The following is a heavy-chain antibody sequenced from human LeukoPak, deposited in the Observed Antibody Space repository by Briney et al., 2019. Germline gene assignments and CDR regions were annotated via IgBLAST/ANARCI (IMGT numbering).Heavy chain of an antibody. CDR2: IYSTGST. D-gene: IGHD6-13*01. CDR1: GGSISSYY. Sequence: SETLSLTCTVSGGSISSYYWRWVRQPAGKGMEWLGRIYSTGSTNYNPSLRRRVTMSVDTSKNQLSLMLRSVTAADTAVYYCARQIASAGTAGFDFWGQGALVTVSS. V-gene: IGHV4-4*07. J-gene: IGHJ4*02. CDR3: ARQIASAGTAGFDF.